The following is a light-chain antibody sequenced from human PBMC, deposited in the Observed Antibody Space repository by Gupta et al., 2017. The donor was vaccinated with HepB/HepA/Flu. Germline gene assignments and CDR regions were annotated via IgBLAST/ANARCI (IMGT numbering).Light chain of an antibody. CDR1: QSISRN. J-gene: IGKJ4*01. Sequence: EIVMTQSPATLTVSPGERATLSCRASQSISRNLAWYQQKPGQPPRLLIYGASTRANGIPAGFSGSGSATEFTLTISSLQSEDFAVYYCQQYNSWPLTFGGGTKVEIK. CDR2: GAS. CDR3: QQYNSWPLT. V-gene: IGKV3-15*01.